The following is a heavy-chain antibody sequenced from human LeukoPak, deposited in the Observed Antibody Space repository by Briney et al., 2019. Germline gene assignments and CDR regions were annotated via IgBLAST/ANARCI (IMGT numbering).Heavy chain of an antibody. V-gene: IGHV4-59*01. CDR3: ARAAREMATTPDFDY. CDR2: TYYSGST. Sequence: PSETLSLTCTVPGGSISSYYWSWIRQPLGKGLEWIGYTYYSGSTNYNPSLKSRVTISVDTSKNQFSLKLSSVTAADTAVYYCARAAREMATTPDFDYWGQGTLVTVSS. D-gene: IGHD5-24*01. CDR1: GGSISSYY. J-gene: IGHJ4*02.